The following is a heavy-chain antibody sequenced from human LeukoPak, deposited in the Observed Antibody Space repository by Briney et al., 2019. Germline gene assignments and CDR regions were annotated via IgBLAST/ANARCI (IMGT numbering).Heavy chain of an antibody. V-gene: IGHV4-4*02. CDR3: ARDRLLLWFGESHFYYYYYGMDV. CDR2: IYHSGST. J-gene: IGHJ6*02. CDR1: GGSISSSNW. Sequence: PSGTLSLTCAVSGGSISSSNWWSWVRQPPGKGLEWIGEIYHSGSTNYNPSLKSRVTISVDKSKNQFSLKLSSVTAADTAVYYCARDRLLLWFGESHFYYYYYGMDVWGQGTTVTVSS. D-gene: IGHD3-10*01.